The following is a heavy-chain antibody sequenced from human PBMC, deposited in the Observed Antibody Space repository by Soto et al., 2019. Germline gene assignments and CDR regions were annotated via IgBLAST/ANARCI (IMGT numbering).Heavy chain of an antibody. D-gene: IGHD2-8*01. V-gene: IGHV3-30*18. CDR3: AKDPSRSLRVRYFDL. Sequence: QVQLVESGGGVVQPGRSLRLSCAASGFTFSSYGMHWVRQAPGKGLEWVAVISYDGSNKYYADSVKGRFTISRDNSKNTLYLQMNSLRAEDTAVYYCAKDPSRSLRVRYFDLWGRGTLVTVSS. J-gene: IGHJ2*01. CDR2: ISYDGSNK. CDR1: GFTFSSYG.